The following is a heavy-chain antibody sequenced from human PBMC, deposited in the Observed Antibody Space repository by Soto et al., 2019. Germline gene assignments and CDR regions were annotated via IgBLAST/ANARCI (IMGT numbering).Heavy chain of an antibody. Sequence: PGGSLRLSCAASGFTFDDYAMHWVRQAPGKGLEWVSLISWDGGSTYYADSVKGRFTISRDNSKNSLYLQMNSLRAEDTALYYCAKDKIVGATYYYYGMDVWGQGTTVTVSS. V-gene: IGHV3-43D*04. CDR1: GFTFDDYA. CDR3: AKDKIVGATYYYYGMDV. D-gene: IGHD1-26*01. J-gene: IGHJ6*02. CDR2: ISWDGGST.